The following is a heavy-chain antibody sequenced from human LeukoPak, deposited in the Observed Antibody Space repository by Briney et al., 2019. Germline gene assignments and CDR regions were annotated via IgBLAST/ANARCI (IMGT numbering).Heavy chain of an antibody. CDR3: VRGPVYSSSSFWYYFDY. V-gene: IGHV4-31*03. CDR2: IYYSGST. Sequence: SQTLSLTCTVSGGSISSGGYYWSWIRQHPGKGLEWIGYIYYSGSTYYNPSLKSRVTISVDTSKNRFSLKLSSVTAADTAVYYCVRGPVYSSSSFWYYFDYWGQGTLVTVSS. CDR1: GGSISSGGYY. J-gene: IGHJ4*02. D-gene: IGHD6-6*01.